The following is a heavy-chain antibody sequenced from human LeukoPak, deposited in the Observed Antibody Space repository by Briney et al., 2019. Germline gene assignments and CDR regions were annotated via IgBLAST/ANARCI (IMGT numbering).Heavy chain of an antibody. V-gene: IGHV1-2*02. CDR1: GYTFTGYY. Sequence: ASVKVSCKASGYTFTGYYMHWVRQAPGQGLEWMGWINPNSGGTNYAQKFRGRVTMTRDTSISTAYMELSRLRSDDTAVYYCARVIILDWYFDLWGRGTLVTVSS. CDR3: ARVIILDWYFDL. D-gene: IGHD3-10*01. CDR2: INPNSGGT. J-gene: IGHJ2*01.